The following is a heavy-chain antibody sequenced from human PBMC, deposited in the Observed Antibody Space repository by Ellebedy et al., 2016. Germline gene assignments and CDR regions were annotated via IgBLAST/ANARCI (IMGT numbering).Heavy chain of an antibody. J-gene: IGHJ3*02. CDR2: IIPILRIE. D-gene: IGHD1-1*01. V-gene: IGHV1-69*02. CDR3: ATPRGGRLLPDI. Sequence: SVKVSCXASGGTFNINSASMFWVRQAPGHGLEWMGRIIPILRIEKYASKFQGRVTITADTSTGTAYMELSSLRSEDTAVYYCATPRGGRLLPDIWGQGTMVTVSS. CDR1: GGTFNINSAS.